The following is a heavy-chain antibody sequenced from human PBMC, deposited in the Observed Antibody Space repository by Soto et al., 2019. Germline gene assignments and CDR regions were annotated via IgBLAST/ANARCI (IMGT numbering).Heavy chain of an antibody. D-gene: IGHD2-2*02. V-gene: IGHV3-30*18. CDR2: ISYDGSNK. Sequence: PGGSLRLSCAASGFTFRSYGMHWVRQAPGKGLEWVAVISYDGSNKYYADSVKGRFTISRDNSKNTLYLQMNSLRAEDTAVYYCAKDYRTIRGFDYWGQGTLLTVYS. J-gene: IGHJ4*02. CDR1: GFTFRSYG. CDR3: AKDYRTIRGFDY.